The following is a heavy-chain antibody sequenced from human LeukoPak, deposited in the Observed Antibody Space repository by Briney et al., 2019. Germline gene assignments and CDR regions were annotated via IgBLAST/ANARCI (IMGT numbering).Heavy chain of an antibody. CDR2: IRSNSDGGSI. D-gene: IGHD3-22*01. J-gene: IGHJ5*02. CDR3: ATDFYDST. CDR1: GFTFSNAW. V-gene: IGHV3-15*07. Sequence: PGGSLRLSCATSGFTFSNAWMNWVRQAPGKGLEWVGRIRSNSDGGSIDYAAPVKGRFTLSRDDSKTTLYLQMNSLQTEDTAVYYCATDFYDSTWGQGTLVTVSS.